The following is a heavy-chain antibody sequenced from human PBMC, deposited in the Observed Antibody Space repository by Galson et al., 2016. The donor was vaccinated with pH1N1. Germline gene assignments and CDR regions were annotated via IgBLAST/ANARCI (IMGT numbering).Heavy chain of an antibody. CDR1: GFTFSTFA. CDR2: ISGGGATT. D-gene: IGHD3-22*01. J-gene: IGHJ4*02. V-gene: IGHV3-23*01. CDR3: VKYDSSGYYYGRLVN. Sequence: SLRLSCAPSGFTFSTFAMGWVRQAPGKGLQWLSAISGGGATTYYIDSVKGRFTISRDNSKNTLYLEMNSLTAEDTALYYCVKYDSSGYYYGRLVNWGQGTLVTVSS.